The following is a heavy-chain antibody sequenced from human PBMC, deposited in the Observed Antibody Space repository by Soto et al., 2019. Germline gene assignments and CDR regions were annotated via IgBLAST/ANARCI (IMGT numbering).Heavy chain of an antibody. D-gene: IGHD4-4*01. V-gene: IGHV4-34*01. CDR3: ASRAVTTSFEYYYYGMDV. CDR1: GGSFSGYY. CDR2: INHSGST. Sequence: SETLSLTCAVYGGSFSGYYWSWIRQPPGKGLEWIGEINHSGSTNYNPSLKSRVTISVDTSKNQFSLKLSSVTAADTAVYYCASRAVTTSFEYYYYGMDVWGQGTTVTVSS. J-gene: IGHJ6*02.